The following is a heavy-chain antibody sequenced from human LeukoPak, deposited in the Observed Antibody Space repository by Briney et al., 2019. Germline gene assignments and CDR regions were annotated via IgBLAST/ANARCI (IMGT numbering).Heavy chain of an antibody. CDR3: ARDNSVRDEAWWFNP. Sequence: ASVKVSCKASASTFSTYAIHWVRQAPGQGLEWMGWISTGNGNTRYSKAFQDRVTITRDTSASTVYMDLRGLRSEDMAVYYCARDNSVRDEAWWFNPWGQGTLVTVSS. V-gene: IGHV1-3*03. J-gene: IGHJ5*02. D-gene: IGHD5-24*01. CDR1: ASTFSTYA. CDR2: ISTGNGNT.